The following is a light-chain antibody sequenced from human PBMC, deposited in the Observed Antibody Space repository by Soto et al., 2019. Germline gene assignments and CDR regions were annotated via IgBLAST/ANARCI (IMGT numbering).Light chain of an antibody. CDR2: DAS. Sequence: DIQMTQSPSTLSGSVGDRVTITCRASQTISSWLAWYQQKPGKAPKLLIYDASNLKTGVPPRFSGSGSGTDFTFTISSLLPEDIATYYCQQYDSVPITFGQGTRLDIE. CDR1: QTISSW. V-gene: IGKV1-33*01. CDR3: QQYDSVPIT. J-gene: IGKJ5*01.